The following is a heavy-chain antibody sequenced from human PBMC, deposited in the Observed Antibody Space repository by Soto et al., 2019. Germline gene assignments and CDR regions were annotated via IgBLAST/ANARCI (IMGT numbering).Heavy chain of an antibody. V-gene: IGHV3-30*18. CDR3: AKDLQGRAGYYYHGLDV. J-gene: IGHJ6*02. CDR2: ILNDGSHE. Sequence: QVQLVESGGGVVQPGKSLRLSCAASEFTFSSSGMHWVRQAPGKGLEWVAAILNDGSHELYADSVKGRFTISRDNSKNTWWLQINSLRTQDTGVYYCAKDLQGRAGYYYHGLDVWGQGTTVTVSS. D-gene: IGHD6-19*01. CDR1: EFTFSSSG.